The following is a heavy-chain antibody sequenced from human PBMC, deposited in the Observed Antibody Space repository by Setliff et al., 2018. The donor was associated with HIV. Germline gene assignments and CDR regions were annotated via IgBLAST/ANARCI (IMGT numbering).Heavy chain of an antibody. D-gene: IGHD7-27*01. J-gene: IGHJ4*02. CDR2: IKQDESEM. CDR1: GFIFSKSC. Sequence: HPGGSLRLSCAASGFIFSKSCMSWVRQAPGKGLEWVATIKQDESEMQYVDSVKGRFTISRDNAKSSLFLQMNSLRPEDTAVYYCVRSELLGRRYHFDYWGPGTLVTVSS. V-gene: IGHV3-7*03. CDR3: VRSELLGRRYHFDY.